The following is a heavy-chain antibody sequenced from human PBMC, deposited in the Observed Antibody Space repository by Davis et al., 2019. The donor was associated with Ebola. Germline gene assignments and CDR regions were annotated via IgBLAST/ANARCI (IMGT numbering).Heavy chain of an antibody. CDR3: ARGRRLAVAGTYFQH. CDR2: INHSGST. J-gene: IGHJ1*01. CDR1: GGSFSGYY. V-gene: IGHV4-34*01. Sequence: PSETLSLTCAVYGGSFSGYYWSWIRQPPGKGLEWIGEINHSGSTNYNPSLKSRVTISVDTSKNQFSLKLSSVTAADTAVYYCARGRRLAVAGTYFQHWGQGTLVTVSS. D-gene: IGHD6-19*01.